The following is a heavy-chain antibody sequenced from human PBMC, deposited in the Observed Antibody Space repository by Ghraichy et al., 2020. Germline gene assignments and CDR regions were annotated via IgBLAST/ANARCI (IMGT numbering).Heavy chain of an antibody. CDR1: GFKFDDYT. Sequence: GGSLRLSCAASGFKFDDYTMHWVRQPPEKGLEWVSFITRDGGNTNYADSVKGRFTIARDNSKNSLYLQMNSLRTEDTALYYCVKDIPRRGGLDYWGQGTLVTVSS. V-gene: IGHV3-43*01. D-gene: IGHD3-10*01. CDR3: VKDIPRRGGLDY. J-gene: IGHJ4*02. CDR2: ITRDGGNT.